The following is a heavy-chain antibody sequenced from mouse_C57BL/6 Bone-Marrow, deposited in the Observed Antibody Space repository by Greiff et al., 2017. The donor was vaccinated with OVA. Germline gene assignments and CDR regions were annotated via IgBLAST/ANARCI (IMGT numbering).Heavy chain of an antibody. V-gene: IGHV1-61*01. CDR3: ARDGYYGSSPYWYFDV. J-gene: IGHJ1*03. D-gene: IGHD1-1*01. CDR1: GYTFTSYW. Sequence: QVQLQQPGAELVRPGSSVKLSCKASGYTFTSYWMDWVKQRPGQGLEWIGNIYPSDSETHYNQKFKDKATLTVDKSSSTAYMQLSSLTSEDSAVYYCARDGYYGSSPYWYFDVWGTGTTVTVSS. CDR2: IYPSDSET.